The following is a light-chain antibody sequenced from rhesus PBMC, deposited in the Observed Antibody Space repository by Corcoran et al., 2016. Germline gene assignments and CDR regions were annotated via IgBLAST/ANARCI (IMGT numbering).Light chain of an antibody. CDR1: QSLVYSDGKTY. V-gene: IGKV2-82*03. CDR2: LVS. Sequence: DIVMIQTPLSLPVTLGEPASIACRSSQSLVYSDGKTYLYWYLQKPGQSPQLLMYLVSKRASGGPDKFSGSGSGTDFTLKIRRVEAEDVGVYYCMQALRSPWTFGQGTKVEIK. J-gene: IGKJ1*01. CDR3: MQALRSPWT.